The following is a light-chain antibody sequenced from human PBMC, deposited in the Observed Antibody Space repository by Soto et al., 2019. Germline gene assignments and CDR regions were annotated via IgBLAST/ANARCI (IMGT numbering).Light chain of an antibody. V-gene: IGKV1-5*01. CDR2: DAS. Sequence: DIQMTQPPSTVSASVGDRVTITCRASQSIGSWLAWYQQKPGKAPKFLIYDASILEAGVPSSFSGSGSGTEFTLTISSLQPDDFATYYCQQYDSYSPTFGQGTKVEIK. CDR3: QQYDSYSPT. J-gene: IGKJ1*01. CDR1: QSIGSW.